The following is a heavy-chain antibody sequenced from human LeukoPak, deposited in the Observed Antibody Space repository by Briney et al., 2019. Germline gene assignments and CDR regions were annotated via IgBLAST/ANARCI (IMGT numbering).Heavy chain of an antibody. D-gene: IGHD2-15*01. V-gene: IGHV3-23*01. CDR1: GFTFSSYA. CDR3: AKDRIASPPQGRFDP. Sequence: GGSLRLSCAASGFTFSSYAMSWVRQAPGKGLEWVSGISGSGGSTYYAGSVKGRFTISRDNSQNTLYLHMNNLGAEDTAIYYCAKDRIASPPQGRFDPWGQGTQVTVSS. CDR2: ISGSGGST. J-gene: IGHJ5*02.